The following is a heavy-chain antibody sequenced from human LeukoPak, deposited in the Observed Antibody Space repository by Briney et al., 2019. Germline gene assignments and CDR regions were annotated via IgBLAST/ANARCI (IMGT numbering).Heavy chain of an antibody. V-gene: IGHV3-53*01. J-gene: IGHJ4*02. CDR2: IYSGGST. Sequence: GGSLRLSCAASGFTVSSNYMSWVRQAPGKGLEWVSVIYSGGSTYYADSVKGRFTISRDNSKNTLYLQMNSLRAEDTAVYYCAKVPNYYGSGSFDYWGQGTLVTVSS. D-gene: IGHD3-10*01. CDR3: AKVPNYYGSGSFDY. CDR1: GFTVSSNY.